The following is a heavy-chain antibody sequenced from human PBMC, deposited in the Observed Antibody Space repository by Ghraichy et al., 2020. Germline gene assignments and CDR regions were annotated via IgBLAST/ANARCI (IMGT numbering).Heavy chain of an antibody. Sequence: SETLSLTCAVYGGSFSAYYWTWIRQSPGKGLEWIGDINRSERTFYNPSLKSRVIISLDISKNQFSLKLSSVTAADTAMYYCTRRRRSSTSVTARFFDSWGQGDLVTVSS. CDR1: GGSFSAYY. J-gene: IGHJ4*02. CDR3: TRRRRSSTSVTARFFDS. CDR2: INRSERT. V-gene: IGHV4-34*01. D-gene: IGHD2-21*02.